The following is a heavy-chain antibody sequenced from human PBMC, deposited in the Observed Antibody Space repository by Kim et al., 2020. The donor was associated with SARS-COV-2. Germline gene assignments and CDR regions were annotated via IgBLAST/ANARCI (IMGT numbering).Heavy chain of an antibody. CDR1: GFTFSNYA. D-gene: IGHD1-26*01. V-gene: IGHV3-23*01. Sequence: GGSLRLSCAVSGFTFSNYAMSWVRQAPGKGLEWVSDISGSGGSTYYADSVKGRFTISRDNSKNTLYLQMNSLRAEDTAVYYCAKRLSYYFDSWGQGNLVTVSS. J-gene: IGHJ4*02. CDR3: AKRLSYYFDS. CDR2: ISGSGGST.